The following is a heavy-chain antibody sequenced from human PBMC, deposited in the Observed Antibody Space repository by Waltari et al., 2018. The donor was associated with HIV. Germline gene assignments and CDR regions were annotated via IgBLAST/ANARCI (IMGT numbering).Heavy chain of an antibody. J-gene: IGHJ4*02. D-gene: IGHD5-12*01. Sequence: QVQLQQWGAGLLKPSETLYLTCAVYGGSFCGYYWSWISQPPGKGLEWIVEINHSGSTNYNPSLKSRVTISVDTSKNQFSLRLSSVTAADTAVYYCARRRDGYNSGYDFWGLGTLVTVSS. CDR1: GGSFCGYY. CDR3: ARRRDGYNSGYDF. CDR2: INHSGST. V-gene: IGHV4-34*01.